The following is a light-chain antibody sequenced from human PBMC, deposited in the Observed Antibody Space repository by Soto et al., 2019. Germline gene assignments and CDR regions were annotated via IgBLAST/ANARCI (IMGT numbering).Light chain of an antibody. Sequence: QSALTQVASVSGSPGQSITISCTGTSSDVGVYNYVSWYLQHPGKAPKLMIYNVNYRPSGVSNRFSGSKSGNTASLNISGLQAEDEGTYYCSSYTNYSTVVFGGGTKLTVL. CDR3: SSYTNYSTVV. CDR1: SSDVGVYNY. J-gene: IGLJ2*01. V-gene: IGLV2-14*03. CDR2: NVN.